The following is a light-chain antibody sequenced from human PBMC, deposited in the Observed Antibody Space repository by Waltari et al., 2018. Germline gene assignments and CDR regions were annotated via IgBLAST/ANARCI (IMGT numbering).Light chain of an antibody. J-gene: IGKJ3*01. CDR3: QQEYSHYRT. Sequence: CRTSQRVGTSLAWYDHKPSKAPHLLSYKACSVERGVPPRFSGGGAGTQFTLTISSLEPEDFAVYYCQQEYSHYRTFGPGTKV. CDR1: QRVGTS. V-gene: IGKV1-5*03. CDR2: KAC.